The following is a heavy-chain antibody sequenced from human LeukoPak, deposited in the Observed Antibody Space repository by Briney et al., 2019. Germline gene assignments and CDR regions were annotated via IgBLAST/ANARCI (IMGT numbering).Heavy chain of an antibody. CDR2: ISGSGGST. J-gene: IGHJ6*02. D-gene: IGHD3-10*01. Sequence: GGSLRLSCAASGFTFSSYAMSWVRQAPGKGLEWVSAISGSGGSTYYADSVKGRFTISRDNSKNTLYLQMNSLRAEDTAVYYCAKFLHYYGSEIYYYGMDVWGQGTTVTVSS. CDR3: AKFLHYYGSEIYYYGMDV. V-gene: IGHV3-23*01. CDR1: GFTFSSYA.